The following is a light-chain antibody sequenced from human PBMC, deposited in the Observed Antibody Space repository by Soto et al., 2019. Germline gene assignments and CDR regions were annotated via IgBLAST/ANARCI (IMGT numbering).Light chain of an antibody. CDR2: DAS. CDR1: QSISSR. CDR3: QQYQSSWA. Sequence: DIQMTQSPSTLSASVGDRVIITCRASQSISSRLAWYQQKPGKAPNLLIYDASSLESGVPSRFSGSGSGTEFTLTISSLQPDDFATYYCQQYQSSWAFGQGTKVDIK. J-gene: IGKJ1*01. V-gene: IGKV1-5*01.